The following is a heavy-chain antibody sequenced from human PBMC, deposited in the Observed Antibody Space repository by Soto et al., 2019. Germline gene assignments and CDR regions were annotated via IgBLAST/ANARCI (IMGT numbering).Heavy chain of an antibody. CDR2: ISHSGST. Sequence: QVQLQESGPGLVKPSQTLSLTCTVSGGSISSAAYYWSWIRQHPGKGLEWIGYISHSGSTYYTPSLKSRVIISADTSKNQFSVNLTSGTAADTAVYYCAREYTYGSNFFDCWGQGALVTVSS. J-gene: IGHJ4*02. V-gene: IGHV4-31*03. D-gene: IGHD5-18*01. CDR1: GGSISSAAYY. CDR3: AREYTYGSNFFDC.